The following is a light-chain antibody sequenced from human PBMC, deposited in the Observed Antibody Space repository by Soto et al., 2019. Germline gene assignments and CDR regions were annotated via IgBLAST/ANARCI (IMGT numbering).Light chain of an antibody. CDR1: SSEVGGYNY. J-gene: IGLJ1*01. Sequence: QSALTQPRSVSGSPGQAVTISCTGTSSEVGGYNYVSWYQQHPGKVPKLMIYDVIHRPSGVPDRFSGSKSGNTASLTISVLQAEDEADYYCCSYAGSYSLYVFGTGTKVTVL. V-gene: IGLV2-11*01. CDR2: DVI. CDR3: CSYAGSYSLYV.